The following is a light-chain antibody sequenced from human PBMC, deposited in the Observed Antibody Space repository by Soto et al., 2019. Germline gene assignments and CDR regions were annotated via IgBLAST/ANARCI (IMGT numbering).Light chain of an antibody. CDR3: VSFTTGSTLV. Sequence: QSALTQSASVSGSPGQSITISCTGTSSDIGTYDYVSWYQQYPGKAPKLIIFEVTYRPSGVSNRFSGSKSGNTASLTISGLQAEEEADYYCVSFTTGSTLVFGGGTKLTVL. J-gene: IGLJ3*02. V-gene: IGLV2-14*01. CDR2: EVT. CDR1: SSDIGTYDY.